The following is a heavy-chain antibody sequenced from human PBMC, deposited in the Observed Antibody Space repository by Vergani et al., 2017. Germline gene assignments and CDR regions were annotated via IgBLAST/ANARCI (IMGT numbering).Heavy chain of an antibody. CDR3: ARARCSETCYMSNWLDS. V-gene: IGHV3-74*03. J-gene: IGHJ5*01. Sequence: DVHLAESGGGFFQLGGSLSLSFSPPGFPFNSYWMPWVRQVPGKGLFWVSRIKSDGSITAYADSVKGRFTISRDNAKNTVYLQMNSLRVEDTGVYYCARARCSETCYMSNWLDSWGQGTLVTVSS. CDR2: IKSDGSIT. D-gene: IGHD2-15*01. CDR1: GFPFNSYW.